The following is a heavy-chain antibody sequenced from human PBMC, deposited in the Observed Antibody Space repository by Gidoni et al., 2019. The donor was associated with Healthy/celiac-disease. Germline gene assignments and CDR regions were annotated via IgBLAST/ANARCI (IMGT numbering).Heavy chain of an antibody. CDR2: IYYSGST. CDR1: GGSIGSSSYS. V-gene: IGHV4-39*01. J-gene: IGHJ5*02. CDR3: ARPVAGDSYWFDP. Sequence: QLQLQESGPGLVKPSETLSLTCTVSGGSIGSSSYSWGWIRQPPGKGLEWVGSIYYSGSTYYNPSLKSRVTISVDTSKNQFSLKLSSVTAADTAVYYCARPVAGDSYWFDPWGQGTLVTVSS. D-gene: IGHD6-19*01.